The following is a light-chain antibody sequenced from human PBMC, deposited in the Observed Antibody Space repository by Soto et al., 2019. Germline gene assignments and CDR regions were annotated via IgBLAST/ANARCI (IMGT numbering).Light chain of an antibody. CDR1: SSDVGGYNY. V-gene: IGLV2-14*01. CDR3: TSYTSSSALDV. Sequence: QSALTQPASVSESPGQSITISCTGTSSDVGGYNYVSWYQHHPGKAPKLMIYEVSNRPSGVSNRFSGSKSGNTASLTISGLQAEDEADYYCTSYTSSSALDVFGTGTQLTVL. J-gene: IGLJ1*01. CDR2: EVS.